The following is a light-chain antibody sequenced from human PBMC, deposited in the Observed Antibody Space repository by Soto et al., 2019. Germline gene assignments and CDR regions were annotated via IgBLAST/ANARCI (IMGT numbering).Light chain of an antibody. Sequence: QSVLTQPASVSGSPGQSITISCTGTSSDVGGYDYVSWYQQHPGKAPKLIIYEVTKRPSGVSTRFSGSKSGNTASLTISGLQAEDAADYSCSSYTNNNYVIFGGGTQLTVL. CDR2: EVT. V-gene: IGLV2-14*01. CDR1: SSDVGGYDY. CDR3: SSYTNNNYVI. J-gene: IGLJ2*01.